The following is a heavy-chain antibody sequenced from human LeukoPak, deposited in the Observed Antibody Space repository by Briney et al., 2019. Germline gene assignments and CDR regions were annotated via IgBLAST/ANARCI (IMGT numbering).Heavy chain of an antibody. V-gene: IGHV4-39*07. CDR1: GASISSGSYY. Sequence: SETLSLTCTVSGASISSGSYYWGWIRQPPGKGLEWIGTIYYTGSTSYNPSLRSRVTISVDTSKNQFSLKLSSVTAADTAVYYCARFIVGAIHAFDIWGQGTMVTVSS. D-gene: IGHD1-26*01. J-gene: IGHJ3*02. CDR2: IYYTGST. CDR3: ARFIVGAIHAFDI.